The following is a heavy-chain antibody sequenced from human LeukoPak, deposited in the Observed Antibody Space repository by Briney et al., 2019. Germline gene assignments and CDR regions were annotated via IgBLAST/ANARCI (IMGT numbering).Heavy chain of an antibody. D-gene: IGHD3-3*01. V-gene: IGHV4-61*02. CDR3: ARDSYYDFWSGYQDAFDI. CDR1: GGSISSGSYY. CDR2: IYTSGST. J-gene: IGHJ3*02. Sequence: PSETLSLTCTVSGGSISSGSYYWSWIRQPAGKGLEWIGRIYTSGSTNYNPSLKSRVTISVDTSKNQFSLKLSSVTAADTAVYYCARDSYYDFWSGYQDAFDIWGQGTMVTVSS.